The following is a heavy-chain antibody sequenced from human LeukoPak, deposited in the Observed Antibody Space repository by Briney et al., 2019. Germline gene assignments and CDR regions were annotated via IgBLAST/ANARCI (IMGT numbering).Heavy chain of an antibody. CDR1: GGSISSYY. CDR3: ARQYYDILTGYYTPFDY. Sequence: SETLSLTCTVSGGSISSYYWSWIRQPPGKGLEWIGYIYYSGSTNYNPSLKSRVPISVDTSKNQFFLKLSSVTAADTAVYYCARQYYDILTGYYTPFDYWGQGTLVTVSS. J-gene: IGHJ4*02. D-gene: IGHD3-9*01. V-gene: IGHV4-59*08. CDR2: IYYSGST.